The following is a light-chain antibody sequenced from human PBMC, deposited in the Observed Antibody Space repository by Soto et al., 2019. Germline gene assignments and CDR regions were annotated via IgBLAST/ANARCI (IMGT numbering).Light chain of an antibody. CDR1: SSDVGRYDY. CDR2: DVS. J-gene: IGLJ1*01. CDR3: NSYTSSTTSYV. Sequence: QSVLTQPASVSGSPGQSITISCTGTSSDVGRYDYVSWYQQHPGKAPKLLIYDVSNRPSGISDRFSGSKSGNTASLTISGLQAEDEADYYCNSYTSSTTSYVFGAGTKVTV. V-gene: IGLV2-14*01.